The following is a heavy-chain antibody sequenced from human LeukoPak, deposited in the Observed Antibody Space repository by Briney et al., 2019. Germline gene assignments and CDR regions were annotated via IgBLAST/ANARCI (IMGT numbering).Heavy chain of an antibody. Sequence: GESLKISCKGSGYSVTSYWVGWVRQKPRKGLQWMGIIYPGDSDTRYSPSFQGQVTISADKSISTAYLQWSSLKASDTAMYYCARLLGGQYDYWGQGTLVTVSS. CDR2: IYPGDSDT. CDR1: GYSVTSYW. V-gene: IGHV5-51*01. D-gene: IGHD1-26*01. J-gene: IGHJ4*02. CDR3: ARLLGGQYDY.